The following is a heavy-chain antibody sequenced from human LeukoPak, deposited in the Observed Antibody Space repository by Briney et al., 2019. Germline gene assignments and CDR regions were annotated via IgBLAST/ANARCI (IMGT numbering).Heavy chain of an antibody. CDR1: GGSISSSNW. J-gene: IGHJ4*02. D-gene: IGHD2-21*02. CDR2: IHHSGST. Sequence: SETLSLTCAVSGGSISSSNWWSWIRQPPGKGLEWIGEIHHSGSTHYNPSLKSRVTISVDNSKNQFSLKLSSVTAADTAVYYCARVGEIAYCGGDCYRTDWGQGTLVTVSS. CDR3: ARVGEIAYCGGDCYRTD. V-gene: IGHV4-4*02.